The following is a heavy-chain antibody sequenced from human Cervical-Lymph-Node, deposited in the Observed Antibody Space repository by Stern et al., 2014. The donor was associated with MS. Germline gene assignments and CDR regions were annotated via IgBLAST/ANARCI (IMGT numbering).Heavy chain of an antibody. CDR2: IWYDGSNP. J-gene: IGHJ4*02. V-gene: IGHV3-33*01. Sequence: VQLVESGGGVVQPGRSLRLSCAASGFSFSRYAMHWVRQAPGTGLEWAALIWYDGSNPYYADSVTGRFTISRDNFKNTLYLQMNSLRAEDTAVYYCASAYSSSHYYFDYWGQGTLVTVSS. CDR3: ASAYSSSHYYFDY. D-gene: IGHD6-13*01. CDR1: GFSFSRYA.